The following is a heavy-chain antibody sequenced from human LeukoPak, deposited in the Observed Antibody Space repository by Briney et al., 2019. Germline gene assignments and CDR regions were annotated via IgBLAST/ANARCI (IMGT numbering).Heavy chain of an antibody. CDR1: GGAISSSNW. J-gene: IGHJ4*02. V-gene: IGHV4-4*02. D-gene: IGHD2-2*01. CDR3: ARAQVVPGTIDY. CDR2: TFKSGGP. Sequence: SETLSLTCTVSGGAISSSNWWSWVRQPPGKGLEGFGETFKSGGPNSNPSLKSRVSISVDKSKNQFSLKLSSVTAADTAVYYCARAQVVPGTIDYWGQGTLVTVSS.